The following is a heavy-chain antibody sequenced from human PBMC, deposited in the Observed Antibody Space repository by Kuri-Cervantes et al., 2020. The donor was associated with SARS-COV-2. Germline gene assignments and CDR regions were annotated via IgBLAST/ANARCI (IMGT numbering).Heavy chain of an antibody. J-gene: IGHJ4*02. Sequence: ASVKVSCKASGGSFASYDINWVRQATGRGLEWMGWMNPNSGNTGYAQKFQGRVTMTRNTSISTAYMELSRLRSDDTAVYYCARDHPDSGSYSHWGQGTLVTVSS. CDR2: MNPNSGNT. CDR1: GGSFASYD. D-gene: IGHD1-26*01. CDR3: ARDHPDSGSYSH. V-gene: IGHV1-8*01.